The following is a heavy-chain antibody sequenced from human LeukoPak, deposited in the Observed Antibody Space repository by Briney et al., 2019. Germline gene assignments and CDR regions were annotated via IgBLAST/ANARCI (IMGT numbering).Heavy chain of an antibody. J-gene: IGHJ3*02. CDR2: IKQDGSEK. CDR3: ARDPDPTYYYDSSGYYGGAFDI. Sequence: GGSLRLPCAASGFTFSSYWMSWVRQAPGKGLEWVANIKQDGSEKYYVDSVKGRFTISRDNAKNSLYLQMNSLRAEDTAVYYCARDPDPTYYYDSSGYYGGAFDIWGQGTMVTVSS. CDR1: GFTFSSYW. D-gene: IGHD3-22*01. V-gene: IGHV3-7*01.